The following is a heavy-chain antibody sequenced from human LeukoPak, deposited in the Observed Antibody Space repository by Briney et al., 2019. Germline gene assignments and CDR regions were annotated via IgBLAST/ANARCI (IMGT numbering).Heavy chain of an antibody. D-gene: IGHD2-2*01. Sequence: GGSLRLSYAASGFTFSSYAMHWVRQAPGKGLEYVSAISSNGGSTYYANSVKGRFTISRDNSKNTLYLQMGSLRAEDMAVYYCARGRGLYCSSTSCSSFDYWGQGTLVTVSS. CDR1: GFTFSSYA. CDR3: ARGRGLYCSSTSCSSFDY. J-gene: IGHJ4*02. CDR2: ISSNGGST. V-gene: IGHV3-64*01.